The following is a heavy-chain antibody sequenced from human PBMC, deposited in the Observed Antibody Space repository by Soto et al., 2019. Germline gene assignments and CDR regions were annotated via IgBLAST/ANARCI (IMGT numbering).Heavy chain of an antibody. Sequence: GGSLRLSCAASGFSFSSNVMHWVRQAPGKGLEWVALISYDGSNKYYADSVKGRFTISRDNSKNTLYLQMNSLRPEDTAVYYCAKGFSYGERYYFDYWGQGTLVTVSS. CDR2: ISYDGSNK. CDR3: AKGFSYGERYYFDY. J-gene: IGHJ4*02. D-gene: IGHD4-17*01. V-gene: IGHV3-30*18. CDR1: GFSFSSNV.